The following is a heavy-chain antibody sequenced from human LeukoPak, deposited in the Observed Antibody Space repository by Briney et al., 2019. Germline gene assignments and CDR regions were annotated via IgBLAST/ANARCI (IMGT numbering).Heavy chain of an antibody. CDR3: ARDWGYCSGGSCYSDWFDP. Sequence: ASVKVSCKASGYTFTGYYMHWVRQAPGQGLEWMGWINPNSGGTDYAQKFQDRVTMTRDTSISTAYMELSRLRSDDTAVYYCARDWGYCSGGSCYSDWFDPWGQGTLVTVSS. J-gene: IGHJ5*02. CDR1: GYTFTGYY. V-gene: IGHV1-2*02. CDR2: INPNSGGT. D-gene: IGHD2-15*01.